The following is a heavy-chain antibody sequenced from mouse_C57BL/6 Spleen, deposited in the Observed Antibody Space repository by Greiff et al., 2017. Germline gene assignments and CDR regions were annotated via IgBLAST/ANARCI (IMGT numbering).Heavy chain of an antibody. V-gene: IGHV14-2*01. J-gene: IGHJ3*01. CDR1: GFNIKDYY. CDR2: IAPEDGET. D-gene: IGHD3-1*01. Sequence: VQLQQSGAELVKPGASVKLSCTASGFNIKDYYMHWVKQRTEQGLGWIGRIAPEDGETKYAPKFQGKATITADTSSNTAYLQRSSLTSVDTAVYYCVSGAWVAYWGQGTLVTVSA. CDR3: VSGAWVAY.